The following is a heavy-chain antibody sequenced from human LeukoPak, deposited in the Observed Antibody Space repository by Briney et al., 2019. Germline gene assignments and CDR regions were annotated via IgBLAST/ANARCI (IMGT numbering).Heavy chain of an antibody. V-gene: IGHV7-4-1*02. Sequence: ASVKVSCKASGYTFTSYAMNWVRQAPGQGLEWMGWINTNTGNPTYAQGFTGRFVFSLDTSVSTAYLQISSLKAEDTAVYYCARDGSTGLWYIYYGMDVWGQGTTVTVSS. CDR1: GYTFTSYA. CDR3: ARDGSTGLWYIYYGMDV. CDR2: INTNTGNP. J-gene: IGHJ6*02. D-gene: IGHD5-18*01.